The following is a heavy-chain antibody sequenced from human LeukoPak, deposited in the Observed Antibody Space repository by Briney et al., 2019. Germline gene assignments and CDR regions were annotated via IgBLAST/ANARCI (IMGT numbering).Heavy chain of an antibody. CDR2: IKQDGSEK. Sequence: GGSLRLSCAASGFPFSCYWMGWVRQAPGKGLEWVANIKQDGSEKYYVDSVKGRFTISRDNARNPLSLQMNSLRAEDTAVYYCAREYYGSGSYTARFDPWGQGTLVTVSS. V-gene: IGHV3-7*01. CDR3: AREYYGSGSYTARFDP. CDR1: GFPFSCYW. D-gene: IGHD3-10*01. J-gene: IGHJ5*02.